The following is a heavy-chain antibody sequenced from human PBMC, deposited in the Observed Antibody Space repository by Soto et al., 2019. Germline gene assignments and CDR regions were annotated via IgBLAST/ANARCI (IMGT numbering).Heavy chain of an antibody. V-gene: IGHV4-59*01. D-gene: IGHD6-13*01. CDR2: VYYSGNT. CDR3: ARKGAAASYAHYYMDV. CDR1: GGSISPYC. Sequence: PLEILSLTCTVSGGSISPYCWSWIRQPPGKGLEWIGYVYYSGNTNYNPSLESRVTISVDTSRNRFSLNLTSATAADTAVYYCARKGAAASYAHYYMDVWGRGTAVTVSS. J-gene: IGHJ6*03.